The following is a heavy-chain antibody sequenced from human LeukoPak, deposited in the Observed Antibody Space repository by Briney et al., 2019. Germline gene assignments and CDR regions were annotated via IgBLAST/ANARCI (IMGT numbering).Heavy chain of an antibody. J-gene: IGHJ6*02. Sequence: GGSLRLSCAVSGFTFSSYWMHWVRQAPGKGLEWVAVISYDGGTEYYADSVKGRFTISRDKSKNTLYLQMNSLTTEDTAVYYCAKTSRGRWVDWGMDVWGQGTTVTVSS. D-gene: IGHD6-25*01. CDR1: GFTFSSYW. CDR3: AKTSRGRWVDWGMDV. CDR2: ISYDGGTE. V-gene: IGHV3-30*18.